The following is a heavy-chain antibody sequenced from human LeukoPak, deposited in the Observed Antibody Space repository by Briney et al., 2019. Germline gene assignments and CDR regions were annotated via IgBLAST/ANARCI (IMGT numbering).Heavy chain of an antibody. V-gene: IGHV3-23*01. CDR2: ITGSGGNT. D-gene: IGHD3-9*01. CDR3: AKWGDYDVLTGYYVSDY. J-gene: IGHJ4*02. Sequence: GGSLRLSCAASGFTFSNYAMSWVRQAPGKGLEWVSAITGSGGNTYYADSVKGRFTISRDKSKNTVFLQMNSLRAEDTVVYYCAKWGDYDVLTGYYVSDYWGQGTLVTVSS. CDR1: GFTFSNYA.